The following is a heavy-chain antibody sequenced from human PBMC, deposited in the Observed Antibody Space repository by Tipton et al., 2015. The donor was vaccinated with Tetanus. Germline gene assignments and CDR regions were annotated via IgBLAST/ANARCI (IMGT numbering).Heavy chain of an antibody. Sequence: GLVKPSETLSLICSVSGASLRGGDYHWSWIRQPPGKGLEWLAYISGSGTSNSNYYLKSRITMTHDTSRNQFSLKLTAVTAADTAVYYCAILPKHWLAPRGAPWGQGILVTVSS. D-gene: IGHD6-19*01. CDR2: ISGSGTS. CDR1: GASLRGGDYH. V-gene: IGHV4-61*08. CDR3: AILPKHWLAPRGAP. J-gene: IGHJ5*02.